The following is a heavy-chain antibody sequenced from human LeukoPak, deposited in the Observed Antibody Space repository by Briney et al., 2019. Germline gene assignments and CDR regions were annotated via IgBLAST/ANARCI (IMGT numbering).Heavy chain of an antibody. J-gene: IGHJ6*02. Sequence: GGSLRLSCAASGFTFSIYWMSWVRQAPGKGLEWVANINQGGSEKYYVDSVKGRFTISRDNGKNSLYLQMNSLRSEDTAVYYCAYPYGSGTLGGMDVWGQGTTVTVSS. CDR1: GFTFSIYW. D-gene: IGHD3-10*01. V-gene: IGHV3-7*03. CDR2: INQGGSEK. CDR3: AYPYGSGTLGGMDV.